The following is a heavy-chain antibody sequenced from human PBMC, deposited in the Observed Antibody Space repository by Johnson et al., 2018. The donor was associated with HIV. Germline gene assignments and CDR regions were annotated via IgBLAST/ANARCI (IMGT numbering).Heavy chain of an antibody. V-gene: IGHV3-20*04. CDR1: GFTFDDYG. J-gene: IGHJ3*01. D-gene: IGHD3-22*01. CDR3: ARFLGYYDSNGYYFGDGFDV. CDR2: INWNGDHT. Sequence: VQLVESGGSVVRRGGSLRLSCTASGFTFDDYGMSWVRQVPGKGLEWVSGINWNGDHTGYAASLKGRFTISRTNAKNSLYLQMNSLEAEDTALYYCARFLGYYDSNGYYFGDGFDVWGLGTMVTVSS.